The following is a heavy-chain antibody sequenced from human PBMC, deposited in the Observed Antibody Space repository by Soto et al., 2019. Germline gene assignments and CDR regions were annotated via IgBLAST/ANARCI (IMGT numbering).Heavy chain of an antibody. Sequence: SETLSLTCTVSRGSISNYFWTWIRQPPGKGLEWIGEISHSGTTNYNASLKSRVTISVDTSKNQFSLKLSSVTAADTAVYYCALFGITIFGVVTHDYWGQGTLVTVSS. CDR2: ISHSGTT. D-gene: IGHD3-3*01. J-gene: IGHJ4*02. CDR1: RGSISNYF. V-gene: IGHV4-59*12. CDR3: ALFGITIFGVVTHDY.